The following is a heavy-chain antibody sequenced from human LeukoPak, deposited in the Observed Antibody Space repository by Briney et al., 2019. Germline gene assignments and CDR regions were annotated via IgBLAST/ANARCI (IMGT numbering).Heavy chain of an antibody. Sequence: TSVKVSCKASGFTFTSSAVQWVRQARGQRLEWIGWIVVGSGNTNYAQKFQERVTITRDMSTSTAYMELSSLRSEDTAVYYCAADQFGHYYGSGSYPWGQGTLVTVSS. CDR1: GFTFTSSA. D-gene: IGHD3-10*01. J-gene: IGHJ5*02. CDR3: AADQFGHYYGSGSYP. V-gene: IGHV1-58*01. CDR2: IVVGSGNT.